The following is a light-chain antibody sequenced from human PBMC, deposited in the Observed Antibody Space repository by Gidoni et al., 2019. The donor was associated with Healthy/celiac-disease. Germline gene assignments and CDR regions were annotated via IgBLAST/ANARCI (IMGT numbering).Light chain of an antibody. J-gene: IGLJ3*02. Sequence: QSALTQPASVSGSTGQSIPISCTGTSSDVGGYNYVSWYQQHPGKAPKLMIYDVRNRPSGVSNRFSGSKSGNTASLTISGLQAEDEADYYCSSYTSSSTLVFGGGTKLTVL. CDR3: SSYTSSSTLV. V-gene: IGLV2-14*03. CDR2: DVR. CDR1: SSDVGGYNY.